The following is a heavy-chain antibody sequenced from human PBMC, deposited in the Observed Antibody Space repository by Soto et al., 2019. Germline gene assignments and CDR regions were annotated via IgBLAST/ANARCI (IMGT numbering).Heavy chain of an antibody. J-gene: IGHJ6*02. CDR3: ARGVTYYYYGMDV. D-gene: IGHD4-4*01. Sequence: EVQLVESGGGLVQPGRSLRLSCAASGFTFDDYAMHWVRQAPGKGLEWVAGISWNSANIGYADSVKGRLTISRDNAKKSLYLKMNSLRAEDTALYYCARGVTYYYYGMDVWGQGPRSPSP. V-gene: IGHV3-9*01. CDR1: GFTFDDYA. CDR2: ISWNSANI.